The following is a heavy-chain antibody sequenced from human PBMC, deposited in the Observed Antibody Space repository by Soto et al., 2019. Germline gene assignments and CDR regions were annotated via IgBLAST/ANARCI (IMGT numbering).Heavy chain of an antibody. V-gene: IGHV4-31*03. CDR2: IYYSGST. D-gene: IGHD3-16*01. CDR3: AREGGDGVDY. Sequence: SETLSLTCSVSGGSINSVNYYWSWIRQHPGKGLEWVGYIYYSGSTHYNPSLKSRVTISVDTSENQFSLKLSSVTAADTAVYYCAREGGDGVDYWGQGAMVTVSS. CDR1: GGSINSVNYY. J-gene: IGHJ4*02.